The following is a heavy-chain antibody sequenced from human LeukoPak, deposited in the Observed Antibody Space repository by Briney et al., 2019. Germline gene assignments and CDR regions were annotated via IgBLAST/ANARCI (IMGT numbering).Heavy chain of an antibody. J-gene: IGHJ3*02. V-gene: IGHV3-23*01. CDR3: AKAIVLLISGSAFDI. D-gene: IGHD2/OR15-2a*01. Sequence: PGGSLRLSCAASGFTFRNYAMSRVRQAPGKGLEWVSGISGSGTNTYYADSVKGRFTISRDNSKNTLYVQMNSLRAEDTAVYYCAKAIVLLISGSAFDIWGQGTMVTVSS. CDR1: GFTFRNYA. CDR2: ISGSGTNT.